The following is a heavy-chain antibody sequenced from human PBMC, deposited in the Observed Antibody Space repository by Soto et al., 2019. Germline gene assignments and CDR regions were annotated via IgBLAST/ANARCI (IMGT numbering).Heavy chain of an antibody. CDR1: GYTFTSYY. V-gene: IGHV1-46*01. Sequence: QVQLVQSGAEVKKPGASVKVSCKASGYTFTSYYMHWVRQAPGQGLEWMGIINPSGGSTSYAQKFRGRATMTRDTSRGTVYRKWSRRRSGERAVNYWARSKVGDNKHWGKGTWAPVPS. CDR3: ARSKVGDNKH. CDR2: INPSGGST. D-gene: IGHD2-21*02. J-gene: IGHJ1*01.